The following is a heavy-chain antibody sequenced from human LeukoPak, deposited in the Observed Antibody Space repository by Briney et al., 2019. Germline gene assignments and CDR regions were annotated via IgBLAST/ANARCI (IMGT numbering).Heavy chain of an antibody. V-gene: IGHV1-2*06. Sequence: ASVKVSCKASGYTFTAYYMHWVRQAPGQGLEWMGRINPNSGGTNYAQKFQGRVTMTRDTSIGTAYMELTRLRSDDTAVYYCATLWEASMVTKGNWGQGTLVTGFS. CDR2: INPNSGGT. J-gene: IGHJ4*02. CDR3: ATLWEASMVTKGN. CDR1: GYTFTAYY. D-gene: IGHD3-10*01.